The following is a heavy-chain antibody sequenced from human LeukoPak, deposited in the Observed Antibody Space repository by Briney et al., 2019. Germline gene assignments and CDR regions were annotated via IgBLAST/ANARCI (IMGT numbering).Heavy chain of an antibody. D-gene: IGHD6-13*01. J-gene: IGHJ4*02. CDR3: ATGGPYSSLLYFDH. CDR1: GFTFSTYG. Sequence: PGGSLRLSCEASGFTFSTYGMHWVRQAPDKGLEWVAVIWDDGSNKYYADSVKGRFTISRDNSKNTLYLQMNSLRVEDTAVYYCATGGPYSSLLYFDHWGQGAPVTISS. V-gene: IGHV3-33*01. CDR2: IWDDGSNK.